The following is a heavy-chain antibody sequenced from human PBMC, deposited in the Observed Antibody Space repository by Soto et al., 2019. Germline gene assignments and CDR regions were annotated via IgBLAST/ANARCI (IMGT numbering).Heavy chain of an antibody. D-gene: IGHD3-3*02. CDR1: GFSFSDCA. CDR3: AYIRG. Sequence: EVQLVESGGGLFQPGGSLKLSCASYGFSFSDCAIDWVRQASGKGLEWVARIRSKGDSYATAYTESVKCRSTISRDDSKNTAYLQMNSLKTEDTAVYESAYIRGWGQGTLVSVAA. CDR2: IRSKGDSYAT. V-gene: IGHV3-73*02. J-gene: IGHJ4*02.